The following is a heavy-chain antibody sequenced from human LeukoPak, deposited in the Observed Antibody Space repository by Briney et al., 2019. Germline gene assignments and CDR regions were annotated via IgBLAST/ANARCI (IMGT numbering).Heavy chain of an antibody. Sequence: PGGSLRLSCAASGFTFSSYAMSWVRQAPGKGLEWVSAISGSGGSTYYADSVKGRFTVSRDNSKNTLYLQMNSLRAEDTAVYYCAEERRDGYNLGVVYWGQGTLVTVSS. V-gene: IGHV3-23*01. CDR1: GFTFSSYA. CDR3: AEERRDGYNLGVVY. CDR2: ISGSGGST. J-gene: IGHJ4*02. D-gene: IGHD5-24*01.